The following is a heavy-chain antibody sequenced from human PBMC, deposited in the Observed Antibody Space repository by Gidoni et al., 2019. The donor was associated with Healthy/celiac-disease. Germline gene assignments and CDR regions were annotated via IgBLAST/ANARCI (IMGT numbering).Heavy chain of an antibody. CDR3: ARRGDTSGYRYFDL. Sequence: QVQLVQSGAEVKRPGSSVKVSCKASGGPFSGYVITWVRQAPGQGIEWMGGIIPIFGTANYAQKFQGRVTLTADESTSTADMELSSLRSEDTAVYYCARRGDTSGYRYFDLWGRGTLVTVSS. J-gene: IGHJ2*01. CDR1: GGPFSGYV. V-gene: IGHV1-69*01. CDR2: IIPIFGTA. D-gene: IGHD3-22*01.